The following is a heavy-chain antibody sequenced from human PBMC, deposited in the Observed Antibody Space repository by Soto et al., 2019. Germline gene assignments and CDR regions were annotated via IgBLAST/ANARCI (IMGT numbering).Heavy chain of an antibody. V-gene: IGHV6-1*01. Sequence: PSQTLSLTCVISGDSVSSNNAAWNWIRQSPSRGLEWLGRTYYRSKWYNDYAVSVKSRIDINPDTSKNQFSLQLNSVSPEDTAMYYSARESYGSGSYDGMDVWGQGTTVTVSS. J-gene: IGHJ6*02. CDR1: GDSVSSNNAA. CDR2: TYYRSKWYN. D-gene: IGHD3-10*01. CDR3: ARESYGSGSYDGMDV.